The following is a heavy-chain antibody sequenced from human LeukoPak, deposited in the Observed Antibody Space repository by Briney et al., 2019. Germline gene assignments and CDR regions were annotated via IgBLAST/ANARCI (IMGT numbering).Heavy chain of an antibody. D-gene: IGHD3-16*01. CDR1: GFTFSDYD. V-gene: IGHV3-69-1*02. Sequence: GGSLRLSCSASGFTFSDYDMNWARQAPGKGLEWVSSISGLSTHIYYGDSVKGRFSISRDNAKNSVYLQMNSLGVEDTAIYYRGRAFPPLRTSSAGDLWGQGILVTVSS. J-gene: IGHJ4*02. CDR2: ISGLSTHI. CDR3: GRAFPPLRTSSAGDL.